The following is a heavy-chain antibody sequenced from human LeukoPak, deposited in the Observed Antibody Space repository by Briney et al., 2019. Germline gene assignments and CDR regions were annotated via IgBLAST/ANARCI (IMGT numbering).Heavy chain of an antibody. J-gene: IGHJ4*02. V-gene: IGHV3-43*02. Sequence: GGSLRLSCAASGFTFDDYAMHWVREAPGKGLEWVSLISGDGGSTYYADSVKGRFTISRNNSKNSLYLQMNSLRTEDTALYYCAKDIQWGAAAGIDYWGQGTLVTVSS. CDR1: GFTFDDYA. CDR3: AKDIQWGAAAGIDY. CDR2: ISGDGGST. D-gene: IGHD6-13*01.